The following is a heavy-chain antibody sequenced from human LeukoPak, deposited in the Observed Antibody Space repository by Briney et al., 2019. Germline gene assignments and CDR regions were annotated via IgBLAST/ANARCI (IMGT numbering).Heavy chain of an antibody. D-gene: IGHD6-13*01. V-gene: IGHV5-51*01. Sequence: GESLKISCKGSGYSFTNYWIGWVRQMPGKGLEWMGIIYPGDSDTRYSPSFQGQVTISADKSISTAYLQWSSLKASDTAMYYCARQVAAASRSFDYWGQGTLVTVSS. CDR3: ARQVAAASRSFDY. CDR2: IYPGDSDT. J-gene: IGHJ4*02. CDR1: GYSFTNYW.